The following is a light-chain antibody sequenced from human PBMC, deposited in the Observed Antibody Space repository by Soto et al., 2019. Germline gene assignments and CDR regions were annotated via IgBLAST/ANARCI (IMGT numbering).Light chain of an antibody. CDR3: QQGDSAPFT. V-gene: IGKV1-39*01. CDR1: QSTRNN. CDR2: AAS. J-gene: IGKJ2*01. Sequence: DIQMTQSPSSLSASVGDRVTITCRASQSTRNNLNWYQQKPGKAPNLLIYAASSLQSGVPSRFSGSGSGTDFPLTISSLQPEDFATYYCQQGDSAPFTFGQGTKLEIK.